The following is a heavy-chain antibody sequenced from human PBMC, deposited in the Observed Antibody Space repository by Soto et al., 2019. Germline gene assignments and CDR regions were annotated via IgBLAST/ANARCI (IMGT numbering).Heavy chain of an antibody. CDR3: ERDKAAALDY. Sequence: SETLSLTCAISWDSVSSNSAAWNWIRQSPSRGLEWLVRTYYRSKWYNYYAVSVKSRITINPDTSKNQFSLQLKSVTPENTAVYYCERDKAAALDYWGQGTLVTVSS. CDR1: WDSVSSNSAA. J-gene: IGHJ4*02. CDR2: TYYRSKWYN. D-gene: IGHD6-13*01. V-gene: IGHV6-1*01.